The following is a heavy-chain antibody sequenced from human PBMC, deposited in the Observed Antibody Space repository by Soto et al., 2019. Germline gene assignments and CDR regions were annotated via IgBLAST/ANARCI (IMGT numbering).Heavy chain of an antibody. D-gene: IGHD5-12*01. J-gene: IGHJ4*02. V-gene: IGHV4-61*01. CDR2: IYYSGST. CDR3: ARSFIGGYDTFHY. Sequence: QVQLQESGPGLVKPSETLSLTCTVSGGAVSSGSYYWSWIRQPPGKALEWIGYIYYSGSTNYNPSLTSRVTIAVETSKNQVSLTLSSVTAADTAVYYCARSFIGGYDTFHYWGQGTLVTVSS. CDR1: GGAVSSGSYY.